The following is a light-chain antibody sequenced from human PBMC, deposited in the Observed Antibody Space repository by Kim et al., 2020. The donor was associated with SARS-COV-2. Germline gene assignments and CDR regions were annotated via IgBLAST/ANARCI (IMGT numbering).Light chain of an antibody. CDR3: QQFGSSSYT. J-gene: IGKJ2*01. CDR2: GAS. Sequence: EIVLTQSPGTLSLSPGERATLSCRASQSFGSNYLAWYQQRPGQAPRLLIYGASIRAKGIPDRFNGSGSGTDFTLSISRLEPEDFAVYYCQQFGSSSYTFGQGTKVDIK. CDR1: QSFGSNY. V-gene: IGKV3-20*01.